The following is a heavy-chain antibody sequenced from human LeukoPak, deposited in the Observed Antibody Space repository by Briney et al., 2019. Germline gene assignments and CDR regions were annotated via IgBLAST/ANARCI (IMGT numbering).Heavy chain of an antibody. D-gene: IGHD3-10*01. CDR1: GGSFSGYY. J-gene: IGHJ4*02. V-gene: IGHV4-34*01. Sequence: SETLSLTCAVYGGSFSGYYWSWIRQPPGKGLEWIGEINHSGSTNYNLSLKSRVTISIDTSKNQFSLKLSSVTAADTAVYYCARHRPYSPYYYGSGSYSSHFDYWGQGTLVTVSS. CDR3: ARHRPYSPYYYGSGSYSSHFDY. CDR2: INHSGST.